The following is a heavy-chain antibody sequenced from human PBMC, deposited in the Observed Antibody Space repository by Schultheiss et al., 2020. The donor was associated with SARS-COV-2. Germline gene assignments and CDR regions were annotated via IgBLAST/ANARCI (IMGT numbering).Heavy chain of an antibody. CDR1: GFTFSSYW. CDR3: AKDIGVSPIVVVVAALRDYYYGMDV. V-gene: IGHV3-74*01. CDR2: INSDGSST. Sequence: GGSLRLSCAASGFTFSSYWMHWVRQAPGKGLVWVSRINSDGSSTSYADSVKGRFTISRDNAKNSLYLQMNSLRAEDTALYYCAKDIGVSPIVVVVAALRDYYYGMDVWGQGTTVTVSS. J-gene: IGHJ6*02. D-gene: IGHD2-15*01.